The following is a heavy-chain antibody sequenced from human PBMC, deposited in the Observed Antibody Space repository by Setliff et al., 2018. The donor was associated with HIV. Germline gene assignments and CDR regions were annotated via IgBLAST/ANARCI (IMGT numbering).Heavy chain of an antibody. V-gene: IGHV3-23*01. CDR3: AKTQTVITVYGPFDS. CDR1: GFSFRSYA. D-gene: IGHD4-4*01. CDR2: ISGSGDIT. J-gene: IGHJ4*02. Sequence: HPGGSLRLSCAASGFSFRSYAVSWVRQAPGKGLEWVSVISGSGDITYYRESVKGRFTVSRDNSNNTVYLQMNSLRAEDTAMYYCAKTQTVITVYGPFDSWGQGTPVTVSS.